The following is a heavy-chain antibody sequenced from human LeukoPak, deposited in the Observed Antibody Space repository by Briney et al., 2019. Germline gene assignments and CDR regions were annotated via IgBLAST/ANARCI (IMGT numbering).Heavy chain of an antibody. Sequence: GESLKISCKGSGYSFTSYWIGWVRQMPGKGLEWMGIIYPGDSDTRYSPSFQGQVTISADKSISTAYLQWSSLKASDTAMYYCAGHSLYDSGWSYYFDYWGQGTLVTVSS. D-gene: IGHD6-19*01. CDR3: AGHSLYDSGWSYYFDY. CDR1: GYSFTSYW. CDR2: IYPGDSDT. J-gene: IGHJ4*02. V-gene: IGHV5-51*01.